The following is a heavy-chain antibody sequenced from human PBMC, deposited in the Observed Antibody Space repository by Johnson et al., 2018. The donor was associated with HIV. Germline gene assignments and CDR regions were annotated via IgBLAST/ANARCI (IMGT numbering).Heavy chain of an antibody. CDR3: AKECGGDCYDAFDI. D-gene: IGHD2-21*02. Sequence: QMLLVESGGGVVQPGRSLRLSCAASGFTFSSYGMHWVRQAPGKGLEWVAVISYDGSNKYYTDSVKGRFTISRDNSRSTLYLQMNSLRAEDTAAYYCAKECGGDCYDAFDIWGQGTMVTVSS. V-gene: IGHV3-30*19. J-gene: IGHJ3*02. CDR2: ISYDGSNK. CDR1: GFTFSSYG.